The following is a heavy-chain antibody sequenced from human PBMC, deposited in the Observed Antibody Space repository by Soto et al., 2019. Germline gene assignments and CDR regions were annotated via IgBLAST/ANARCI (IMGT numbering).Heavy chain of an antibody. D-gene: IGHD2-2*02. CDR3: ARRWYCSSTSCYKSGAFDI. CDR1: GYSFTSYW. CDR2: IYPGDSDT. Sequence: GESLKISCKGSGYSFTSYWIGWVRQMPGKGLEWMGIIYPGDSDTRYSPSFQGQVTISADKSISTAYLQCSSLKASDTAMYYCARRWYCSSTSCYKSGAFDIWGQGTMVTVSS. J-gene: IGHJ3*02. V-gene: IGHV5-51*01.